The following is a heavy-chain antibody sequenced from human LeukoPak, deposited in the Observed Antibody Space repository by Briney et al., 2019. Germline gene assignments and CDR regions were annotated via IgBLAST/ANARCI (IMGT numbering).Heavy chain of an antibody. Sequence: PGGSLRLSCAASGFTFSSYAMSWVRQAPGKGLEWVSAISGSGGSTYYADSVKGRFTISRDNSKNTLYLQMNSLRAEERAENSLAKVYNSSGNSQSNYFASGGQGPWSPSPQ. J-gene: IGHJ4*02. D-gene: IGHD3-22*01. CDR2: ISGSGGST. V-gene: IGHV3-23*01. CDR1: GFTFSSYA. CDR3: AKVYNSSGNSQSNYFAS.